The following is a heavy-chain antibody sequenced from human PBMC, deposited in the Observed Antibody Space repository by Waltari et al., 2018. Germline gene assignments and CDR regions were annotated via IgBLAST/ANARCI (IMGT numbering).Heavy chain of an antibody. D-gene: IGHD3-3*02. J-gene: IGHJ6*03. CDR3: ARDDHFWSGHPHYMDV. V-gene: IGHV3-30-3*01. CDR1: GLPFSSYA. Sequence: QVQLVASGGGAVQPGRSLSLPCAVSGLPFSSYAFHGVRQAPGKGLEWVAVISYDGSKKYYADFVKGRFTISRDNSKNTAYMQMESLRDEDTAIYYCARDDHFWSGHPHYMDVWGKGTTVIVSS. CDR2: ISYDGSKK.